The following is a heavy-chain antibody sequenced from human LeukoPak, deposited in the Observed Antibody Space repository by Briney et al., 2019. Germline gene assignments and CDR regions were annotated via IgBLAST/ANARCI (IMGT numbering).Heavy chain of an antibody. Sequence: GGSLRLSCAASGFTFSSYAMHGVRQAPGKGLEWVAVISYDGSNKYYADSVKGRFTISRDNSKNTLYLQMNSLRAEDTAVYYCAREARSNSGFDYWGQGTLVTVSS. J-gene: IGHJ4*02. CDR1: GFTFSSYA. D-gene: IGHD4-11*01. V-gene: IGHV3-30-3*01. CDR3: AREARSNSGFDY. CDR2: ISYDGSNK.